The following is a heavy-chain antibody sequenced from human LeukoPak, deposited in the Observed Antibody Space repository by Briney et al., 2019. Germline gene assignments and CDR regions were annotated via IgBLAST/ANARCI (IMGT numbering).Heavy chain of an antibody. D-gene: IGHD6-25*01. Sequence: GGSLRLSCAASGFTFNTYAMTWVRQAPGKGLEWVSAIRGDGATRFYADSVKGRFTVSRDNSKNTVYLQMNSLRAEDTAVYYCAKEAYTSGPSSYYFDYWGQGTLVTVSS. CDR3: AKEAYTSGPSSYYFDY. V-gene: IGHV3-23*01. CDR1: GFTFNTYA. J-gene: IGHJ4*02. CDR2: IRGDGATR.